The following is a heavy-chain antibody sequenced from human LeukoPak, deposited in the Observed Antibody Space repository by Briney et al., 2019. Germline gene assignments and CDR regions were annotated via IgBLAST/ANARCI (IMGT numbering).Heavy chain of an antibody. CDR1: GYTFTSYD. CDR2: MNPNSGNT. J-gene: IGHJ5*02. D-gene: IGHD6-13*01. Sequence: ASVKVSCKASGYTFTSYDINWVRQATGQGLEWMGWMNPNSGNTDYAQKLQGRVTMTTDTSTSTAYMELRSLRSDDTAVYYCARSDSIAAAGNLDPWGQGTLVTVSS. CDR3: ARSDSIAAAGNLDP. V-gene: IGHV1-8*02.